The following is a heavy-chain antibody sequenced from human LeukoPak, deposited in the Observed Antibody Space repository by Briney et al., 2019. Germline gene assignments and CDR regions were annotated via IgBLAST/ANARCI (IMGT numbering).Heavy chain of an antibody. V-gene: IGHV4-30-4*08. CDR1: GGSISSGDYY. D-gene: IGHD6-13*01. CDR2: IYYSGST. Sequence: SSQTLSLTCTVSGGSISSGDYYWSWIRQPPGKGLEWIGYIYYSGSTYYNPSLKSRVTISVDTSKNQFSLKLSSVTAADTAVYYCARTGYSPYQGYFDIWGQGTMVTVSS. J-gene: IGHJ3*02. CDR3: ARTGYSPYQGYFDI.